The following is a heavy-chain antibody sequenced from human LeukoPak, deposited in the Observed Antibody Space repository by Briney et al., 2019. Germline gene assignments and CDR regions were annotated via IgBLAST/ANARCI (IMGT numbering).Heavy chain of an antibody. D-gene: IGHD1-1*01. V-gene: IGHV3-21*01. CDR3: ARQDVAWNDVYWFDP. CDR2: ISSSGNAI. Sequence: GGSLRLSCAASGFTFSTYTMNWVRQAPGKGLEWVSSISSSGNAINYADSVKGRFTISRDNANNSPYLQMSSLRAEDTAVYYCARQDVAWNDVYWFDPWGQGTLVTVSS. CDR1: GFTFSTYT. J-gene: IGHJ5*02.